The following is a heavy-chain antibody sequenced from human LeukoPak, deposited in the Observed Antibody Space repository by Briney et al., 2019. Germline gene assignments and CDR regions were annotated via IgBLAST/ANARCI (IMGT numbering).Heavy chain of an antibody. CDR2: ISSTGVYI. CDR1: GFTFSSYS. V-gene: IGHV3-21*01. Sequence: GGSLRLSCAASGFTFSSYSMNWVRQAPGKGLEWVSSISSTGVYIYYADSVKGRFTISRDNAKKSLYLQMNSLTAADTAVYYCARSGGSSVAQIDYWGQGTLVTVSS. J-gene: IGHJ4*02. D-gene: IGHD1-26*01. CDR3: ARSGGSSVAQIDY.